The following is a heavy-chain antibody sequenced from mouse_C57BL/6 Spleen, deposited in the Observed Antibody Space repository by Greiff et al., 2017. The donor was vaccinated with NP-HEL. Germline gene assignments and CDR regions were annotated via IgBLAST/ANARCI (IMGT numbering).Heavy chain of an antibody. CDR3: ASYAHGGYYAMDY. J-gene: IGHJ4*01. V-gene: IGHV1-55*01. D-gene: IGHD6-5*01. Sequence: QVQLQQPGAELVKPGASVKMSCKASGYTFPSYWITGVKQRPGQGLEWIGDIYPGSGSTNYNEKFKSKATLTVDTSSSTAYMQLSSLTSEDSAVYYCASYAHGGYYAMDYWGQGTSVTVSS. CDR2: IYPGSGST. CDR1: GYTFPSYW.